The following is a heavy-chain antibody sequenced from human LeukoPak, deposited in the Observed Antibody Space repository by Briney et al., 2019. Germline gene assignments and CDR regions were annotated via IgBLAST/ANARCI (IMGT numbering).Heavy chain of an antibody. CDR2: IYYSGST. Sequence: SETLSLTCTVSGVSISSYYWSWIRQPPGKGLEWIGYIYYSGSTNYNPSLKSRVTISVDTSKNQFSLKLSSVTAADTAVYYCARLARYYYYMDVWGKGTTVTVSS. CDR1: GVSISSYY. CDR3: ARLARYYYYMDV. D-gene: IGHD3-3*02. V-gene: IGHV4-59*01. J-gene: IGHJ6*03.